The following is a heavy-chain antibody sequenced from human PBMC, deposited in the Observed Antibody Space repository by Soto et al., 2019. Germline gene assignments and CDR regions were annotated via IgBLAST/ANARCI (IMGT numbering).Heavy chain of an antibody. CDR3: AKDIWGSIAVAGGLFDY. CDR2: ISWNSGSI. CDR1: GFTFDDYA. Sequence: GGSLRLSCAASGFTFDDYAMHWVRQAPGKGLEWVSGISWNSGSIGYADSVKGRFTISRDNAKNSLYLQMNSRRAEDTALYYWAKDIWGSIAVAGGLFDYWGQGTLVTVSS. J-gene: IGHJ4*02. D-gene: IGHD6-19*01. V-gene: IGHV3-9*01.